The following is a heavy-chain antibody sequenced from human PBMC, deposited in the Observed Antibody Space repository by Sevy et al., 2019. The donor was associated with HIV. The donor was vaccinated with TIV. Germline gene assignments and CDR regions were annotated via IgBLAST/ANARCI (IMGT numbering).Heavy chain of an antibody. J-gene: IGHJ4*02. V-gene: IGHV3-23*01. CDR2: LIGGGSRT. Sequence: GGSLRLSCAASGFSFSNYAMTWVRQAPGKGLEWVSTLIGGGSRTYYADSVTGRFTISRDNSRNTLYLQMNSLRAEDTAVYYCGKVSIFGVGGFYDYWGQGTLVTVSS. CDR1: GFSFSNYA. CDR3: GKVSIFGVGGFYDY. D-gene: IGHD3-3*01.